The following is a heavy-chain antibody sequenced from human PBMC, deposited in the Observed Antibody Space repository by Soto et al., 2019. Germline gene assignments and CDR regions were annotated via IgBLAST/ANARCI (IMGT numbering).Heavy chain of an antibody. Sequence: SVKVSCKASGGTFSGYAISWVRQAPGQGLEWMGGIIPIFGTANYAQKFQGRVTITADESTSTAYMELSSLRSEDTAVYYCARQIVVVVAAKDTGYYYYGMDVWGQGTTVTVSS. V-gene: IGHV1-69*13. CDR1: GGTFSGYA. CDR3: ARQIVVVVAAKDTGYYYYGMDV. J-gene: IGHJ6*02. CDR2: IIPIFGTA. D-gene: IGHD2-15*01.